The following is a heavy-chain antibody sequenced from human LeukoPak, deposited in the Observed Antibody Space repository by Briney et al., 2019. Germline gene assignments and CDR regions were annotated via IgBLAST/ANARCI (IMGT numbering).Heavy chain of an antibody. CDR3: ARAVSRNWFDP. J-gene: IGHJ5*02. D-gene: IGHD3-16*01. Sequence: SETLSLTCTVSGGSISSHYWSWIRQPPGKGLEWIGYIYYSGSTNYNPSLQSRVTISVDTSKNQFSLKLSSVTAADTAVYYCARAVSRNWFDPWGQGTLVTVSS. V-gene: IGHV4-59*11. CDR1: GGSISSHY. CDR2: IYYSGST.